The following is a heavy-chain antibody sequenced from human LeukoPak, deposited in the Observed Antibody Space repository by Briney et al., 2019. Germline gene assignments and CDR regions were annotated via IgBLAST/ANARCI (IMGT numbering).Heavy chain of an antibody. V-gene: IGHV4-61*02. CDR2: IYTSGST. CDR3: ARYFGRWDFDY. D-gene: IGHD3-9*01. CDR1: GGSISSGSYY. J-gene: IGHJ4*02. Sequence: PSETLSLTCTVSGGSISSGSYYWSWIRQPAGKGLEWIGRIYTSGSTNYNPSLKSRVTISVDTSKNRFSLKLSSVTAADTAVYYCARYFGRWDFDYWGQGTLVTVSS.